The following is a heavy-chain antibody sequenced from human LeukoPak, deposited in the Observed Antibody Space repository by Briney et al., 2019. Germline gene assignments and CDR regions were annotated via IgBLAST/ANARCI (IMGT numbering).Heavy chain of an antibody. V-gene: IGHV4-59*01. D-gene: IGHD3-10*02. CDR2: INYSGST. CDR1: GGSISNYH. Sequence: SSETLSLTCTVSGGSISNYHWSWIRQPPGKGLEWIGYINYSGSTNYNPSLKSRVTISVDTSKNQFSLKLSSVTAADTAVYYCARDLHYYVAMDVWGQGTTVTVSS. J-gene: IGHJ6*02. CDR3: ARDLHYYVAMDV.